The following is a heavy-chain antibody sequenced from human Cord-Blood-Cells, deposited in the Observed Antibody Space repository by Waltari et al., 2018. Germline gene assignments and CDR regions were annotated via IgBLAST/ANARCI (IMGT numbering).Heavy chain of an antibody. Sequence: QVQLQQWGAGLLKPSETLSLTCAVSGGSSSGYYWSWIRQPPGKGLEWIGEINHSGSTNYNPSLKSRVTISVDTSKNQFSLKLSSVTAADTAVYYCARGQRNYYGSGSYDYWGQGTLVTVSS. CDR1: GGSSSGYY. V-gene: IGHV4-34*01. J-gene: IGHJ4*02. CDR3: ARGQRNYYGSGSYDY. CDR2: INHSGST. D-gene: IGHD3-10*01.